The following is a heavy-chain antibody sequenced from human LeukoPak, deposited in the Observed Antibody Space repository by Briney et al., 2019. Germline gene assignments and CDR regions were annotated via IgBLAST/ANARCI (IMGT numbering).Heavy chain of an antibody. Sequence: SETLSLTCGVSDYSISSDYYWGWIRQPPGKGLEWIGSIYHSGTAYYHPSLNSRVTISVDTSKNQFSLKLNSVTAADTAVYYCARVWGYTYGYFDYWGQGTLVTVSS. CDR3: ARVWGYTYGYFDY. CDR1: DYSISSDYY. J-gene: IGHJ4*02. V-gene: IGHV4-38-2*01. D-gene: IGHD5-18*01. CDR2: IYHSGTA.